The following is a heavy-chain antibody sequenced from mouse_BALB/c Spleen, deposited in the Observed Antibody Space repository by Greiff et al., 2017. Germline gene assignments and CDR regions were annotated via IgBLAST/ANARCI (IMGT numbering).Heavy chain of an antibody. V-gene: IGHV1-7*01. CDR2: INPSTGYT. CDR1: GYTFTSYW. D-gene: IGHD2-1*01. Sequence: VQLQQSGAELAKPGASVKMSCKASGYTFTSYWMHWVKQRPGQGLEWIGYINPSTGYTEYNQKFKDKATLTADKSSSTAYMQLSSLTSEDSAVYYCARGGNSRLAWFAYWGQGTLVTVSA. J-gene: IGHJ3*01. CDR3: ARGGNSRLAWFAY.